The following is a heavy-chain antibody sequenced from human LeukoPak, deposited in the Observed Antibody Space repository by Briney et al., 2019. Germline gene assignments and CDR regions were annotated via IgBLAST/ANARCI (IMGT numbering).Heavy chain of an antibody. CDR1: GGSIGVSGYY. CDR2: ISYGGTT. V-gene: IGHV4-39*01. Sequence: SETLSLTCTVSGGSIGVSGYYWGWIRQPPGKGLEWIGSISYGGTTRYNPSLKSRVTISKDTSRNQFSLRVNSVTATDTAMYYCARYTVGTMEDSRGQETLVTVSS. D-gene: IGHD5-12*01. J-gene: IGHJ4*02. CDR3: ARYTVGTMEDS.